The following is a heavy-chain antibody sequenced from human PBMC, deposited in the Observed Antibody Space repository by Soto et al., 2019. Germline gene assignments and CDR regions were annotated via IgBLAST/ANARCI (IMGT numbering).Heavy chain of an antibody. CDR2: IHHSGST. CDR1: GGSVNGY. D-gene: IGHD3-16*01. J-gene: IGHJ4*02. V-gene: IGHV4-59*08. CDR3: ARHGGFYFDY. Sequence: QVQLQESGPGLVQPSGILSLTCTVSGGSVNGYWSWVRQPPGKGLEWIGEIHHSGSTKYNPSLKSPVTKSIDKPKNQFSLNLNSVTAADTAVYYCARHGGFYFDYWGQGTLVTVSS.